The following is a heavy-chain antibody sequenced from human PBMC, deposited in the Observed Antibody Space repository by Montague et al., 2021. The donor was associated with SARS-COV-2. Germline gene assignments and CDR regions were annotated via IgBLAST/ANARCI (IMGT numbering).Heavy chain of an antibody. CDR1: GFTFTDYF. CDR3: ARDIHTSSREGVDV. Sequence: SLRLSCAASGFTFTDYFMFWSRQAPGKGLEWISYISASGTDIYYADSVKGRFTISRDNAKSSLYLQMNSLRAEDTAVYYCARDIHTSSREGVDVWGQGTTVTVSS. V-gene: IGHV3-11*01. J-gene: IGHJ6*02. CDR2: ISASGTDI. D-gene: IGHD6-13*01.